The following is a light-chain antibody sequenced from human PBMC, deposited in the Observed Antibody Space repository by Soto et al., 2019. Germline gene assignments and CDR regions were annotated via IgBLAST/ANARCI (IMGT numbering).Light chain of an antibody. CDR1: SSDVGSYDL. Sequence: QSVLTQPASVSGSPGQSITISCTGTSSDVGSYDLVSWYQQHPGKPPKLMIYEGTKRPSGISNRFSGSKSGNTASLTISGLQAEDETDYYCCSYAGSNTYVFGTGTKLT. CDR2: EGT. J-gene: IGLJ1*01. CDR3: CSYAGSNTYV. V-gene: IGLV2-23*01.